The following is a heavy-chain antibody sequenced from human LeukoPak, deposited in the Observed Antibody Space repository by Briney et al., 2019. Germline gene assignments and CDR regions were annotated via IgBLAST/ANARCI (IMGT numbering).Heavy chain of an antibody. CDR1: GFTFNTYS. CDR2: ISSSGTI. D-gene: IGHD5-18*01. V-gene: IGHV3-48*04. CDR3: AREGVPYGYDY. Sequence: GGSLRLSCAASGFTFNTYSMNWVRQPPGKGLEWVSCISSSGTIYYSDSVKGRFTISRDNAKNSLYLQMNSLRADDTAVYYCAREGVPYGYDYWGQGTLVTVSS. J-gene: IGHJ4*02.